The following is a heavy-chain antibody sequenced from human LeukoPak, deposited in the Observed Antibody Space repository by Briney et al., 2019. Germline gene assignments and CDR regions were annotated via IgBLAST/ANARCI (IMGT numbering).Heavy chain of an antibody. CDR2: IKQDGSEK. V-gene: IGHV3-7*01. Sequence: PGGSLRLSCAASGFTFSSYWMSWVRQAPGKGLEWVANIKQDGSEKYYVDSVKGRFTVSRDNAKNSLYLQMNSLRAEDTAVYYCARKPRRRITIFGVVIRNWFDPWGQETLVTVSS. J-gene: IGHJ5*02. D-gene: IGHD3-3*01. CDR1: GFTFSSYW. CDR3: ARKPRRRITIFGVVIRNWFDP.